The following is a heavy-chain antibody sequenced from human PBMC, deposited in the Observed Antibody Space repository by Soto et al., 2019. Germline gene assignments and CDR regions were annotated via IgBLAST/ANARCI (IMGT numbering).Heavy chain of an antibody. CDR3: ARGPNLVLRYFDWLSPFDY. CDR2: INHSGST. Sequence: PSETLSLTCAVYGGSFSCYYWSWIRQPPGKGLEWIGEINHSGSTNYNPSLKSRVTISVDTSKNQFSLKLSSVTAADTAVYYCARGPNLVLRYFDWLSPFDYWGQGTLVT. D-gene: IGHD3-9*01. V-gene: IGHV4-34*01. J-gene: IGHJ4*02. CDR1: GGSFSCYY.